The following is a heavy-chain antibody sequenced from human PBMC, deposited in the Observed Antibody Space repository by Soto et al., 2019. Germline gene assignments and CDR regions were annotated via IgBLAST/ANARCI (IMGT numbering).Heavy chain of an antibody. CDR2: ISSTTNYI. Sequence: EVQLVESGGGLVKPGGSLRLSCAASGLTFTRYSMNRVRQAPGKGLEWVSSISSTTNYIYYGDSMKGRFTISRDNAKNSLYLERNSLRAEDTAVYYCARESEDLTSNFDYWGQGTLVTVSS. CDR3: ARESEDLTSNFDY. J-gene: IGHJ4*02. CDR1: GLTFTRYS. V-gene: IGHV3-21*06.